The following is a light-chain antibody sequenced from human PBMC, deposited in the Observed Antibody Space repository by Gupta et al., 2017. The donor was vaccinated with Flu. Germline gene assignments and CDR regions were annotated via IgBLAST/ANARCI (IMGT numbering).Light chain of an antibody. CDR1: QSISSY. V-gene: IGKV1-39*01. CDR2: AAS. CDR3: QQSYSTPRT. Sequence: DIQMTRSPSSCLASLGDRVTITCRASQSISSYLNWYQQKPGKAPKLLIYAASSLQSGVPSRFSGSGSGTDFTLTISSLQPEDFATYYCQQSYSTPRTFGQGTKLEIK. J-gene: IGKJ2*01.